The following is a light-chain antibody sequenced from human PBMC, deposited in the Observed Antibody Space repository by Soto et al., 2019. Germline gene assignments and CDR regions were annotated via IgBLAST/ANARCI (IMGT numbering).Light chain of an antibody. Sequence: VVLPQSPVTLSLSPGERATXSCRASQGLRGLTARYQQPPGQASSLLXSDAYNRAKGIPPRFSGSGSGTDFTRTISSREPEDSAVYYCQQRHMWPITFGQGTRLEIK. CDR1: QGLRGL. CDR3: QQRHMWPIT. V-gene: IGKV3-11*01. CDR2: DAY. J-gene: IGKJ5*01.